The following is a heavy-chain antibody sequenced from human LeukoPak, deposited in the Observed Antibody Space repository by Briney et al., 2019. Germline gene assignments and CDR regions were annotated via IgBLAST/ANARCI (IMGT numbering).Heavy chain of an antibody. CDR3: ARKRGLLEIDY. D-gene: IGHD2-15*01. CDR2: IIPIFGTA. V-gene: IGHV1-69*05. J-gene: IGHJ4*02. CDR1: GGTFSSYA. Sequence: ASVKVSCKASGGTFSSYAISWGRQAPGQGLEWMGGIIPIFGTANYAQKFQGRVTITRDTSASTAYMELSSLRSEDTAVYYCARKRGLLEIDYWGQGTLVTVSS.